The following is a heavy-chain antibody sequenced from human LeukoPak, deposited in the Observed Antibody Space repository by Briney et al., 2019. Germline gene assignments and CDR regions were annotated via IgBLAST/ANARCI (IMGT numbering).Heavy chain of an antibody. CDR2: SNPNSGAT. Sequence: ASVKVSCKASGYTFTGSYLHWVRQAPGQGLEWMGWSNPNSGATNYARQFRGRVTMTRDTSISTAYMELSRLRSDDTAVYHCARGLTTVTFDCWGQGTLVTVTS. J-gene: IGHJ4*02. D-gene: IGHD4-17*01. V-gene: IGHV1-2*02. CDR3: ARGLTTVTFDC. CDR1: GYTFTGSY.